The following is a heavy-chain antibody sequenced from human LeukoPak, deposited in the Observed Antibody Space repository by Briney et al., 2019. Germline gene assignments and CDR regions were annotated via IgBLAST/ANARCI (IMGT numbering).Heavy chain of an antibody. Sequence: SETLSLTCTVSGGSISGYYWSWIRQPAGKGLEWIGRMSTSGNSNYIPSLVSRVTMSVDTSKNQFSLNLSSVTAADTAVYYCARHGVGLWFGELSNPFDYWGQGTLVTVSS. J-gene: IGHJ4*02. V-gene: IGHV4-4*07. CDR2: MSTSGNS. D-gene: IGHD3-10*01. CDR3: ARHGVGLWFGELSNPFDY. CDR1: GGSISGYY.